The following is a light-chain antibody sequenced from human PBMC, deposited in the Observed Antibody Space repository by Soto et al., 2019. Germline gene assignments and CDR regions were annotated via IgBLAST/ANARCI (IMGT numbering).Light chain of an antibody. CDR2: GAS. Sequence: EIVLTQSPGTLSLSPGDRATLSCRASQSVSRNYLAWYQQKPGQAPRLLIYGASSRATGIPDRFSGSGSGTDFTLTISRLEPEDFVVYYCQQYGSSPPLTFGGGTKVEIK. CDR3: QQYGSSPPLT. CDR1: QSVSRNY. J-gene: IGKJ4*01. V-gene: IGKV3-20*01.